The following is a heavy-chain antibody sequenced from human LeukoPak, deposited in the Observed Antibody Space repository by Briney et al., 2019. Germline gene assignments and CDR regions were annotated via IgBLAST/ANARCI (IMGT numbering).Heavy chain of an antibody. D-gene: IGHD2-2*01. Sequence: SVKVSCKASGGTFSSYAISWVRQAPGQGLEWMGGIIPIFGTANYAQKIQSRVTITADKSTSTAYMELSSLRSEDTAVYYCAREKDIVVVPAARGGFDYWGQGTLVTVSS. J-gene: IGHJ4*02. CDR2: IIPIFGTA. CDR1: GGTFSSYA. V-gene: IGHV1-69*06. CDR3: AREKDIVVVPAARGGFDY.